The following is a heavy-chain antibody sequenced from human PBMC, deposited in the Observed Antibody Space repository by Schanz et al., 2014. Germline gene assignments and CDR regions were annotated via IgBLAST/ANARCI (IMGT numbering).Heavy chain of an antibody. CDR1: GYTFNTYG. D-gene: IGHD6-13*01. Sequence: QVQLVQSGAEVKKPGASVKVSCKASGYTFNTYGLNWVRQAPGQGLEWMGWISAYTNNTNYAQKLQGRVTMTADTSTSTAYMELRSLRSDDTAVYYCASSGAGYSSSWDFDYWGQGTLVTVSS. CDR2: ISAYTNNT. CDR3: ASSGAGYSSSWDFDY. J-gene: IGHJ4*02. V-gene: IGHV1-18*01.